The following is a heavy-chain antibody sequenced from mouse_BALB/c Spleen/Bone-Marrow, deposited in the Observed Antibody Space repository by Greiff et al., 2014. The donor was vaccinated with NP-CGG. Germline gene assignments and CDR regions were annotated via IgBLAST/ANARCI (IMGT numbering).Heavy chain of an antibody. CDR1: GYTFTNYW. V-gene: IGHV1-5*01. CDR3: ARNWDWVFAY. D-gene: IGHD4-1*01. CDR2: IYPGNNDA. J-gene: IGHJ3*01. Sequence: EVMLAESGTVLARPGASLRMSCKASGYTFTNYWINWVKQRPGQGLEWIGAIYPGNNDAKYTQKFKAKAKLTAVTSTSTADMELNSLTNEDSAVYYCARNWDWVFAYWGQGTLVTVSA.